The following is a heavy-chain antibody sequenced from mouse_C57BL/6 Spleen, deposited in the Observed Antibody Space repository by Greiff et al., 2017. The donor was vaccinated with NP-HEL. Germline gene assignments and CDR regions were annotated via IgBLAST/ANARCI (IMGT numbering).Heavy chain of an antibody. J-gene: IGHJ4*01. Sequence: VQGVESGPGLVAPSQSLSITCTVSGFSLTSYGVHWVRQPPGKGLEWLVVIWSDGSTTYNSALKSRLSISKDNSKSQVFLKMNSLQTDDTAMYYCARHGTTVVADYAMDYWGQGTSVTVSS. D-gene: IGHD1-1*01. CDR2: IWSDGST. V-gene: IGHV2-6-1*01. CDR1: GFSLTSYG. CDR3: ARHGTTVVADYAMDY.